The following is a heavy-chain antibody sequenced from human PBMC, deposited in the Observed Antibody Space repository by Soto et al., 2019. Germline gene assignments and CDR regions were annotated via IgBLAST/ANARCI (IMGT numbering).Heavy chain of an antibody. CDR3: ARGSSWAHFDY. J-gene: IGHJ4*02. CDR1: GYTFISYA. CDR2: INTANDNT. V-gene: IGHV1-3*04. D-gene: IGHD6-13*01. Sequence: QVQLVQSGAEVKKPGASVKVSCKASGYTFISYAIHWVRQAPGQRLEWMGWINTANDNTKYSQKFQGRVTITRDTSASLVNTALSSLRSEDTAVYYCARGSSWAHFDYWGQGTLVTVSS.